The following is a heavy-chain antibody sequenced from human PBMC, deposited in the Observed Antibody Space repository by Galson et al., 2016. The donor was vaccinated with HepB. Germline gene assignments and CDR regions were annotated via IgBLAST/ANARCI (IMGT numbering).Heavy chain of an antibody. CDR1: SASIRTNNYY. D-gene: IGHD3-3*01. CDR2: IYTSGTT. V-gene: IGHV4-61*09. Sequence: TLSLTCTVSSASIRTNNYYWTWLRQPAGRGLEWNGHIYTSGTTHYSPSLKSRVAISLDLSKNQFSLKLSSVTAADTAVYYCARDGTDLWSGNQPVYYGMDVWGPEPTGTVSS. CDR3: ARDGTDLWSGNQPVYYGMDV. J-gene: IGHJ6*02.